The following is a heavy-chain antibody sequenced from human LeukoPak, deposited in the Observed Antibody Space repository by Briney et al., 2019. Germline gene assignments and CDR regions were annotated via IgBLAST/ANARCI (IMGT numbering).Heavy chain of an antibody. J-gene: IGHJ3*02. CDR3: ARGQYYYDSSGYSAAFDI. Sequence: SETLSLTCAVSGGSISSGGYSWSWIRQPPGKGLEWIGYIYHSGSTYYNPSLKSRVTISVDRSKNQFSLKLSSVTAADTAVYYCARGQYYYDSSGYSAAFDIWGQATMATVSS. CDR1: GGSISSGGYS. V-gene: IGHV4-30-2*01. CDR2: IYHSGST. D-gene: IGHD3-22*01.